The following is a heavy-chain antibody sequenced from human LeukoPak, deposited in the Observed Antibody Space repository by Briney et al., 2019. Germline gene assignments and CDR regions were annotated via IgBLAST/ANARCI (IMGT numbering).Heavy chain of an antibody. CDR2: IYSGGST. CDR3: ARAHCSSTSCYEPYYMDV. CDR1: GFTVSSNY. V-gene: IGHV3-53*01. Sequence: PGGSLRLSCAASGFTVSSNYMSWVRQAPGKGLEWVSVIYSGGSTYYADSVKGRFTISRDNSKNTLYLQMNSLRAEDTAVYYRARAHCSSTSCYEPYYMDVWGKGTTVTVSS. D-gene: IGHD2-2*01. J-gene: IGHJ6*03.